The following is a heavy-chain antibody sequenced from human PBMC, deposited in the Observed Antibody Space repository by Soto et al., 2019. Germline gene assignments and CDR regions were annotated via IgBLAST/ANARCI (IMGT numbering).Heavy chain of an antibody. Sequence: EVQLVESGGGLVQPGGSLRLSCAASGFTFSSYSMNWVRQAPGKGLEWVSYISSSSSTIYYADSVKGRFTISRDNAKNSLYLQMNSLRDEDTAVYYCARDTPKMPYGEFDYWGQGTLVTVSS. V-gene: IGHV3-48*02. D-gene: IGHD2-2*01. CDR1: GFTFSSYS. J-gene: IGHJ4*02. CDR3: ARDTPKMPYGEFDY. CDR2: ISSSSSTI.